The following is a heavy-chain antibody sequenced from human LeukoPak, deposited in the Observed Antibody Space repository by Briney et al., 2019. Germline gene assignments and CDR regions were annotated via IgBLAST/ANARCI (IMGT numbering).Heavy chain of an antibody. CDR3: AREAGATTTYYFDY. D-gene: IGHD1-26*01. Sequence: SETLSLTCAVSGGSFSGYYWSWIRQPPGKGLECIGKINHSRSTNYNPSLKSRVTISVDTSKNQFSLKLSSVTAADTAVYYCAREAGATTTYYFDYWGQGTLVTVSS. CDR2: INHSRST. V-gene: IGHV4-34*01. CDR1: GGSFSGYY. J-gene: IGHJ4*02.